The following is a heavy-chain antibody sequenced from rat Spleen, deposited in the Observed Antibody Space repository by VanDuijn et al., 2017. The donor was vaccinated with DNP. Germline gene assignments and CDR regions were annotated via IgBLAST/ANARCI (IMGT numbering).Heavy chain of an antibody. J-gene: IGHJ2*01. V-gene: IGHV2S12*01. CDR1: GLSLTSFG. CDR3: ARRNRGLDY. CDR2: ISRGGNT. Sequence: QVQLKESGPGLVQPSQTLSLTCTVAGLSLTSFGVSWIRQPPGKGLEWIAGISRGGNTYYKSVLKSRLSITRDTSKSQVLLEVTSLQPEDTAMYFCARRNRGLDYWGQGVMVTVST.